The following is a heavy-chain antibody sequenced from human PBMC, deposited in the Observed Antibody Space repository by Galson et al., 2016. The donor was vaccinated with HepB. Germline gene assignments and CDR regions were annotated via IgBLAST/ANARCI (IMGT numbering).Heavy chain of an antibody. CDR2: IYPGESDA. CDR3: AAGPGRQKHNYVGMAF. V-gene: IGHV5-51*01. D-gene: IGHD6-13*01. Sequence: QSGAEVKKPGESLEISCKTSGYSFTSYWIGWVRQMPGKGLEWMGIIYPGESDARYNRSFQGQVTISADKSINTAYLQWSSLKASDTAIYYCAAGPGRQKHNYVGMAFWGQGTSVTVSS. J-gene: IGHJ6*02. CDR1: GYSFTSYW.